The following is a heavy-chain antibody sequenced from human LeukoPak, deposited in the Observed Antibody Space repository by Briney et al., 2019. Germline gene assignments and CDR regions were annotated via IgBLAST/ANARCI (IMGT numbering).Heavy chain of an antibody. J-gene: IGHJ4*02. CDR1: GFTFSSYW. CDR3: ASTPGGIAAAGDY. D-gene: IGHD6-13*01. V-gene: IGHV3-7*01. CDR2: IKQDGSEK. Sequence: PGGSLRLSCAASGFTFSSYWMSWVRQAPGKGLEWVANIKQDGSEKYYVDSVKGRFTISRDNAKNSLYLQMNSLRAEDTAVYYCASTPGGIAAAGDYWGQGTLVTVSS.